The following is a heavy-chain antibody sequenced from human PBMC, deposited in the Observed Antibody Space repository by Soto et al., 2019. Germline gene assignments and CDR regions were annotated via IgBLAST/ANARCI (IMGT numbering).Heavy chain of an antibody. Sequence: ASVKVSCKASGYTFSSYDINWVRQATGQGLEWMGWMNANSGNTNYAQKIQGRVTMTTDTSTSTAYMELRSLRSDDTAVYYCARDKSGYSSGWYVGNWFDPWGQGTLVTVSS. D-gene: IGHD6-19*01. V-gene: IGHV1-18*01. CDR1: GYTFSSYD. J-gene: IGHJ5*02. CDR2: MNANSGNT. CDR3: ARDKSGYSSGWYVGNWFDP.